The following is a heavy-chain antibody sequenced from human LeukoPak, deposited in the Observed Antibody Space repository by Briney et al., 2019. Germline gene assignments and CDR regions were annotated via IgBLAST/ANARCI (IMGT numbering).Heavy chain of an antibody. V-gene: IGHV3-21*01. Sequence: GGSLRLSCAASGFTFSSYSMKWVRQAPGKGLEWVSSISSSSSYIYYADSVKGRFTISRDNAKNSLYLQMNSLRAEDTAVYCCARDRHPYSGSYVAFDIWGQGTMVTVSS. J-gene: IGHJ3*02. CDR1: GFTFSSYS. D-gene: IGHD1-26*01. CDR2: ISSSSSYI. CDR3: ARDRHPYSGSYVAFDI.